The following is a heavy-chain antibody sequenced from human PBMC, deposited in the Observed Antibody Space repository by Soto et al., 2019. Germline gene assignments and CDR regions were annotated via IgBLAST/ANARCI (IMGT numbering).Heavy chain of an antibody. D-gene: IGHD3-16*01. J-gene: IGHJ6*02. V-gene: IGHV3-66*01. CDR1: GFTVSSNY. CDR3: ALGVYTGYYYYYYGMDV. Sequence: GGSLRLSCAASGFTVSSNYMSWVRQAPGKGLEWISIIYSAGNTYYADSVKGRFTISRDNSKNTLYLQMNSLRAEDTAVYYCALGVYTGYYYYYYGMDVWGQGTTVTVSS. CDR2: IYSAGNT.